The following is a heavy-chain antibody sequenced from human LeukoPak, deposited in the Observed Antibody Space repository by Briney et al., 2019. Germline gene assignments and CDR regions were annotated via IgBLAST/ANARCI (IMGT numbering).Heavy chain of an antibody. D-gene: IGHD5-12*01. V-gene: IGHV3-64D*06. J-gene: IGHJ4*02. CDR2: ITGNGGST. Sequence: GGSLRLSCSASGFTFSTYAMHWARQAPGKGLEYVSAITGNGGSTYYADSVKGRFTISRDNSKNTLYLQMSSLRAEDTAVYYCARALDIVATITPIDYWGQGTLVTVSS. CDR3: ARALDIVATITPIDY. CDR1: GFTFSTYA.